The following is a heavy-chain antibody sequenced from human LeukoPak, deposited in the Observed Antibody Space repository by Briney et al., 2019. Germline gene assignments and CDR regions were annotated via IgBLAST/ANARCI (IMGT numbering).Heavy chain of an antibody. Sequence: ASVKVSCKASGYTFTGYYMHWVRQAPGQGLEWMGWINPNSGGTNYAQKFQGRVTMTRDTSISTAYMELSRLRSDDTAVYYCATVTSSSWGNWFDPWGQGTLATVSS. V-gene: IGHV1-2*02. CDR3: ATVTSSSWGNWFDP. J-gene: IGHJ5*02. D-gene: IGHD6-13*01. CDR2: INPNSGGT. CDR1: GYTFTGYY.